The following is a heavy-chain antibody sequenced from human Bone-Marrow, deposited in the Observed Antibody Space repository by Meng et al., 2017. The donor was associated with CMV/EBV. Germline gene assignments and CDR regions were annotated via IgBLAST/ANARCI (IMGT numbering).Heavy chain of an antibody. CDR3: ARDQGYCSSTSCYPYYYYYGMDV. J-gene: IGHJ6*02. CDR2: IYYSGST. CDR1: YY. D-gene: IGHD2-2*01. Sequence: YYWGWIRQPPGKGLEWIGSIYYSGSTYYNPSLKSRVTISVDTSKNQFSLKLSSVTAADTAVYYCARDQGYCSSTSCYPYYYYYGMDVWGQGTTVTVSS. V-gene: IGHV4-39*07.